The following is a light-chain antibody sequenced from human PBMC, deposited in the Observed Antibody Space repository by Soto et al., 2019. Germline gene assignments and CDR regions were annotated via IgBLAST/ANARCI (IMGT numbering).Light chain of an antibody. CDR3: QQYGNSPRT. J-gene: IGKJ1*01. CDR1: QSGSSTY. Sequence: EIVWTQSPGTLSLSPGERATLPCRSSQSGSSTYLAWYKQKPGQAPRLIIYDASRRATGVPDRFSGSGAGTDFTLTISRLEPEDFAVYYCQQYGNSPRTFGQGTKVDIK. CDR2: DAS. V-gene: IGKV3-20*01.